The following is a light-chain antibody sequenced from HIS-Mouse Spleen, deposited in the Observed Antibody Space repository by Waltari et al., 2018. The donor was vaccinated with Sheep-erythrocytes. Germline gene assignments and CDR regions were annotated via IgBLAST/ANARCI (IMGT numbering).Light chain of an antibody. CDR3: SSYAGSNNYV. CDR2: EVS. CDR1: SSDVGGYNY. V-gene: IGLV2-8*01. Sequence: QSALTQPPSASGSPGQSVTISCTGTSSDVGGYNYVSCYQQHPGKAPQIRIYEVSKRPSGVPDRFSGSKSGNTASLTVSGLQAEDEADYYCSSYAGSNNYVFGTGTKVTVL. J-gene: IGLJ1*01.